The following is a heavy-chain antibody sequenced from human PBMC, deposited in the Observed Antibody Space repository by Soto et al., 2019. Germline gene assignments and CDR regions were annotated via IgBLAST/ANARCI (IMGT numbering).Heavy chain of an antibody. CDR1: GGSISSGSYS. V-gene: IGHV4-31*03. D-gene: IGHD6-13*01. CDR2: IYYSGST. Sequence: QVQLQESGPGLVKPSQTLSLTCTVSGGSISSGSYSWSWIRQHPGKGLEWIGYIYYSGSTYYNPSLKSRVTISVDTSKNQFSLKLSSVTAADTAVYYCARDLQYSRLFYGMDVWGQGTTVTVSS. J-gene: IGHJ6*02. CDR3: ARDLQYSRLFYGMDV.